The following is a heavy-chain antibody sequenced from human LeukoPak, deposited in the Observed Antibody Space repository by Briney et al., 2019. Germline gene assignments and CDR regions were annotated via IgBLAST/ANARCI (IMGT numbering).Heavy chain of an antibody. CDR1: GYTFTSYA. J-gene: IGHJ6*03. V-gene: IGHV7-4-1*02. D-gene: IGHD3-10*01. Sequence: ASVKVSCKASGYTFTSYARKLGRQAPGEGVEVMGWINTNTGNPTYSQGFTGRFVFSLGTSVSTAYLQISSLQAEDTAVYYCARGGGLLWSGEFWEYYYYYYYMDVCGKGTTVTVSS. CDR2: INTNTGNP. CDR3: ARGGGLLWSGEFWEYYYYYYYMDV.